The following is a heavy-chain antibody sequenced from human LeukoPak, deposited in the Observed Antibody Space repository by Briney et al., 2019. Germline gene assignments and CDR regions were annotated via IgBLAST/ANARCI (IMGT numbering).Heavy chain of an antibody. CDR3: TRGFDYGGPDY. CDR1: GYAFSNYG. D-gene: IGHD4-23*01. Sequence: GASVKVSCKASGYAFSNYGITWMRQAPGQGLEWMGWISAYTGNTGYAQKFQGRVTMTTDTSTSTAHMELRSLRSDDTAVYYCTRGFDYGGPDYWGRGTLVTVSS. J-gene: IGHJ4*02. V-gene: IGHV1-18*01. CDR2: ISAYTGNT.